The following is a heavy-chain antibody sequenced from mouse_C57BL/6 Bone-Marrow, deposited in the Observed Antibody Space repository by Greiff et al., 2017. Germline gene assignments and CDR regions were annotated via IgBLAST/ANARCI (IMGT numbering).Heavy chain of an antibody. CDR3: TKRGMDY. J-gene: IGHJ4*01. Sequence: QVQLQQSGAELVRPGASVTLSCKASGYTFTDYEMHWVKQTPVHGLEWIGAIDPEDGDTEYDPKFQGKATMTADTSSNTAYLQLSRLTSEDTAVYYCTKRGMDYWGQGTSVTVSS. V-gene: IGHV1-15*01. CDR1: GYTFTDYE. CDR2: IDPEDGDT.